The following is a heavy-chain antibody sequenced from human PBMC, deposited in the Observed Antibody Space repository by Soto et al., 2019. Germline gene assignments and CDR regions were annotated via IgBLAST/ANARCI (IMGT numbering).Heavy chain of an antibody. V-gene: IGHV3-64D*06. J-gene: IGHJ4*02. D-gene: IGHD3-9*01. Sequence: GGSLRLSCSASGFTFSSYAMHWVRQAPGKGLEYVSAISNNGGSTYYADSVKGRFTISRDNSKNTLYLQMSSLRPEDTAVYYCAKAREDILTGYHDSWGQGTLVTVSS. CDR3: AKAREDILTGYHDS. CDR1: GFTFSSYA. CDR2: ISNNGGST.